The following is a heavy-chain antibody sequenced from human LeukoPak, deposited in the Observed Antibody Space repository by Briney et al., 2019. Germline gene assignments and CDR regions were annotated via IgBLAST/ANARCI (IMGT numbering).Heavy chain of an antibody. CDR3: ARDNSVEDTAWWFDP. CDR1: GYPFTSYF. D-gene: IGHD4-23*01. CDR2: INPSGGST. Sequence: ASVKVSCKASGYPFTSYFMHWVRQAPGQGLEWMGMINPSGGSTSYTPKFQGRVTMTRDMSTSTDYMELSSLRSEDTAVYYCARDNSVEDTAWWFDPWGQGTLVTVSS. J-gene: IGHJ5*02. V-gene: IGHV1-46*01.